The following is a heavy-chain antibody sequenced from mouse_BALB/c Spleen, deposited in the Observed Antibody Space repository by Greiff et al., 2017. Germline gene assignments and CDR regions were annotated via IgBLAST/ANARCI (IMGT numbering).Heavy chain of an antibody. D-gene: IGHD2-10*01. J-gene: IGHJ4*01. CDR2: ISDGGSYT. CDR1: GFTFSDYY. CDR3: ARAGPTDAMDY. Sequence: EVKLVESGGGLVKPGGSLKLSCAASGFTFSDYYMYWVRQTPEKRLEWVATISDGGSYTYYPDSVKGRFTISRDNAKNNLYLQMSSLKSEDTAMYYCARAGPTDAMDYWGQGTSVTVSS. V-gene: IGHV5-4*02.